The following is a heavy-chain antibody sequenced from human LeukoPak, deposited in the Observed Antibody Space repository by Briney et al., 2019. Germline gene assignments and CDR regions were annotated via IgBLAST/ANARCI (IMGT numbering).Heavy chain of an antibody. J-gene: IGHJ4*02. CDR3: ARLIYSGYDRDY. CDR1: GYTFTGYY. D-gene: IGHD5-12*01. V-gene: IGHV1-2*06. CDR2: INPNSGGT. Sequence: GASVKVSCKSSGYTFTGYYMHWVRQAPGQGLEWMGRINPNSGGTNYAQKFQGRVTMTRDTSISTAYMELSRLRSDDTAMYYCARLIYSGYDRDYWGQGTLVTVSS.